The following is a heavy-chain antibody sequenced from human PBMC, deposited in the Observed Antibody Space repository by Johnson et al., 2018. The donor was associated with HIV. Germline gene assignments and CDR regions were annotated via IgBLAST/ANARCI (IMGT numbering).Heavy chain of an antibody. Sequence: QVQLVESGGGVVQPGRSLRLSCAASGFTFSSYAMHWVRQAPGKGLEWVAVISYDGGHGYYAEFVRGRFTISRDNSENTVYLQMDSLRAGDTAIYYCVRHKGQQYDTLDSWGQGTMVTVSS. CDR3: VRHKGQQYDTLDS. V-gene: IGHV3-30*04. J-gene: IGHJ3*02. CDR2: ISYDGGHG. CDR1: GFTFSSYA. D-gene: IGHD4-11*01.